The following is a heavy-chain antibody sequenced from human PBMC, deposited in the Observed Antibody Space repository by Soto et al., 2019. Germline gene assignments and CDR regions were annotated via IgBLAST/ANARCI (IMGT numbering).Heavy chain of an antibody. J-gene: IGHJ4*02. CDR3: LPYSYGSGSYTVTR. Sequence: GGSLRLSCAASGFTFSSYAMSWVRQAPGKGLEWVSAISGSGGSTYYADSVKGRFTISRDNSKNTLYLQMNSLRAEDTAVYYCLPYSYGSGSYTVTRWRQGTLVTVSS. CDR1: GFTFSSYA. D-gene: IGHD3-10*01. V-gene: IGHV3-23*01. CDR2: ISGSGGST.